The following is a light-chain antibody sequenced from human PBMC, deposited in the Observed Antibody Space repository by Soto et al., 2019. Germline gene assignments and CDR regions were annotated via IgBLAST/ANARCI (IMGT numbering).Light chain of an antibody. CDR3: QALT. CDR2: DAS. V-gene: IGKV3-11*01. J-gene: IGKJ4*01. Sequence: EIVLTQSPATLSLSPGERATLSCSASQSVSSYLAWYQQKPGQAPRLLIYDASNRATGIPARFSGSGSGTDFTLTISSLEPEDFAVYYCQALTFGGGTKVEIK. CDR1: QSVSSY.